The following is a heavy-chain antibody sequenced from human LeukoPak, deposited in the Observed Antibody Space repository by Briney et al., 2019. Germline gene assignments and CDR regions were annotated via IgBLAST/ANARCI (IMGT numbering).Heavy chain of an antibody. D-gene: IGHD5-24*01. CDR2: IYDSGST. CDR1: GGSISSYY. J-gene: IGHJ4*02. Sequence: PSETLSLTCTVSGGSISSYYWSWIRKPPGKGLEWIGYIYDSGSTNNNPSLKSRVTISVDTSKNQFSLKLSSVSAADTAVYYCARDGYSPFDYWGQGTLVTVSS. CDR3: ARDGYSPFDY. V-gene: IGHV4-59*01.